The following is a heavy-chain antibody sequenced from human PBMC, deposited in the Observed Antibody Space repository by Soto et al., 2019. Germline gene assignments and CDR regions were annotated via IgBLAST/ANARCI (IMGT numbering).Heavy chain of an antibody. V-gene: IGHV3-21*01. J-gene: IGHJ6*02. CDR1: GFTFSAYS. CDR3: GRVPLYLHDDWYALDV. CDR2: ISSTSNYI. D-gene: IGHD3-9*01. Sequence: EVQLVESGGGLVKPGESLRLSCAASGFTFSAYSMSWVRQAPGKGLEWVSSISSTSNYIYYADSVEGRFTISRDNAKNALSPQMTSPRSEYTALYYCGRVPLYLHDDWYALDVGGQGTTVTVYS.